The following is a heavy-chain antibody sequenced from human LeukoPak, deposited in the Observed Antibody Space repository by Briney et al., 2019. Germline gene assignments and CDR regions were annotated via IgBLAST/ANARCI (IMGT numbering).Heavy chain of an antibody. D-gene: IGHD1-26*01. J-gene: IGHJ4*02. V-gene: IGHV3-23*01. CDR3: AKGYSGSYRSYFGY. Sequence: GGSLRLSCAASGFTFTTYAMSWVRQAPGKGLEWVSTVGGNGGSTYYADSVKGRFTISRDNPKNTLYLQMNTLRAEDTAVYYCAKGYSGSYRSYFGYWGQGSLVTVSS. CDR2: VGGNGGST. CDR1: GFTFTTYA.